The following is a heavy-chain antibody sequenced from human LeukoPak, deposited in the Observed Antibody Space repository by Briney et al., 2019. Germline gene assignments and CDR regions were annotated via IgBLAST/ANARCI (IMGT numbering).Heavy chain of an antibody. CDR2: INPSGGST. CDR1: GYTFTTYY. D-gene: IGHD5-12*01. V-gene: IGHV1-46*01. CDR3: ARGEGSGYDLDAFDI. Sequence: GASVKVSCKASGYTFTTYYIHWVRQAPGQGLEWMGIINPSGGSTSYAQKFQGRVTMTRDMSTSTVYMELSRLRSEDTAVYYCARGEGSGYDLDAFDIWGQGTLVTVSS. J-gene: IGHJ3*02.